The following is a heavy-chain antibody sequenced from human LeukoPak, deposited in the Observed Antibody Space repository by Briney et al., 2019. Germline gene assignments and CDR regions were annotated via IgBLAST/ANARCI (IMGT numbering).Heavy chain of an antibody. CDR1: GFTFDDYD. V-gene: IGHV3-9*01. CDR2: ISWNSGSI. Sequence: GGSLRLSCAASGFTFDDYDMHWVRQAPAKGLEGVSGISWNSGSIGYADSAKGRFTISRDDSKNTLYLQMNSLRAEDTAVYYCAKAASKRADYGDYAFYYYMDVWGKGTTVTISS. J-gene: IGHJ6*03. CDR3: AKAASKRADYGDYAFYYYMDV. D-gene: IGHD4-17*01.